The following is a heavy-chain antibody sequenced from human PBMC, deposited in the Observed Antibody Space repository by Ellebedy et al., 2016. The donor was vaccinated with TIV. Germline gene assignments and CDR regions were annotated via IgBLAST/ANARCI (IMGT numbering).Heavy chain of an antibody. D-gene: IGHD6-19*01. CDR2: INHSGST. V-gene: IGHV4-34*01. CDR3: ARAFQYSSGWAFDY. Sequence: MPSETLSLTCAVHGRSLSSDYWSWIRQSPEKGLEWIGEINHSGSTSYNPSLKSRVSISVDTPKKQFSLKLSSVTAADTAVYYCARAFQYSSGWAFDYWGQGTRVTVSS. CDR1: GRSLSSDY. J-gene: IGHJ4*02.